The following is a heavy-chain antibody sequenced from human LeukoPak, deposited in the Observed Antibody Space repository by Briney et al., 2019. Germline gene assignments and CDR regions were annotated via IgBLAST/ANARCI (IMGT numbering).Heavy chain of an antibody. CDR3: AKGASGPYGSLFDP. D-gene: IGHD6-19*01. CDR2: IWAVGSTK. V-gene: IGHV3-33*03. CDR1: GFSFSNYG. J-gene: IGHJ5*02. Sequence: GTALRLSCAASGFSFSNYGMHWVRQTPGQGLEWVGVIWAVGSTKYYRGSVKCRFPISRDKSKNTLSLQMNRLRAHDTAVYYCAKGASGPYGSLFDPWGQGTLVIVSS.